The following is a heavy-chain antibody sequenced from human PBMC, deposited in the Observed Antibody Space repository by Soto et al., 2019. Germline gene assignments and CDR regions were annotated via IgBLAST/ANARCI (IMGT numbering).Heavy chain of an antibody. Sequence: QVQLVESGGGVVQPGRSLRLSCAASGFTFSSYGMHWVRQAPGKGLEWVAVIWYDGSNKYYADSVKGRFTISRDNSKNTLYLQMNSLRAEDTAVYYCARGGSGYFYHYYYYYYMDVWGKGTTVTVSS. J-gene: IGHJ6*03. CDR1: GFTFSSYG. V-gene: IGHV3-33*01. CDR2: IWYDGSNK. CDR3: ARGGSGYFYHYYYYYYMDV. D-gene: IGHD5-18*01.